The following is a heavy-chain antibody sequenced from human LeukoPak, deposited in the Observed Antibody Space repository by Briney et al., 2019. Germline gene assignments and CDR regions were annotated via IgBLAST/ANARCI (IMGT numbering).Heavy chain of an antibody. V-gene: IGHV3-48*01. Sequence: PGRSLRLSCAASGFTFSTYSMNWVRRAPGKGLEWISYITSSSTTMYYADSVKGRFTISRDNAKNLLYLQMNSLRAEDTAVYYCARIMTTMTTVEYWGQGTLVTVSS. CDR3: ARIMTTMTTVEY. CDR1: GFTFSTYS. CDR2: ITSSSTTM. D-gene: IGHD4-17*01. J-gene: IGHJ4*02.